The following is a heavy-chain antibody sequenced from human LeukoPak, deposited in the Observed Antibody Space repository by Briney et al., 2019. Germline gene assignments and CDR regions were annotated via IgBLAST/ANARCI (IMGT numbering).Heavy chain of an antibody. CDR1: GFTFSSYS. J-gene: IGHJ4*02. V-gene: IGHV3-21*01. D-gene: IGHD6-13*01. CDR3: ARGVDSSWSIDY. CDR2: IRSTYI. Sequence: GGSLRLSCAASGFTFSSYSMNWVRQAPGKGLEWVSSIRSTYIYYADSVKGRFTIARDNANNSLYLQMNSLRAEDTAVYYCARGVDSSWSIDYWGQGTLVTVSS.